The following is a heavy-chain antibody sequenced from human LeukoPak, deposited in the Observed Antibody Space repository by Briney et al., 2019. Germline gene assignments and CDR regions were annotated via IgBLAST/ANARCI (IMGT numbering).Heavy chain of an antibody. CDR1: GGSFSGYY. J-gene: IGHJ4*02. Sequence: SETLSLTCAVYGGSFSGYYWSWIRQPPGKGLEWIGEINHSGSTNYNPSLKSRVTISVDTSKNQFSLKLSSVTAADTAVYYCASRDCSSTSCYRIDFDYWGQGTLVTVSS. CDR2: INHSGST. D-gene: IGHD2-2*01. V-gene: IGHV4-34*01. CDR3: ASRDCSSTSCYRIDFDY.